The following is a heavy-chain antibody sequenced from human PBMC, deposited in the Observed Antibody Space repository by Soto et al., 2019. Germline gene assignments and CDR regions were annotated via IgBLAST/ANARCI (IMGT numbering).Heavy chain of an antibody. J-gene: IGHJ4*02. CDR1: GGSISSSSYY. V-gene: IGHV4-39*01. Sequence: PSETLSLTCTVSGGSISSSSYYWGWIRQSPGKGLEWIGNIYYSGITYYNPSLKSRVTMSVDTSKNQFSLKLSSVTAADAAVYYCARQDSRGYDNEVRFAYWGQGTLVTVSS. CDR3: ARQDSRGYDNEVRFAY. CDR2: IYYSGIT. D-gene: IGHD6-25*01.